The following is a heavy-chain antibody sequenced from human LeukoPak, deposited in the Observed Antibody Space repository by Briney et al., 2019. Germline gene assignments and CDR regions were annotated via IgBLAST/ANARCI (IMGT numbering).Heavy chain of an antibody. D-gene: IGHD6-13*01. CDR1: GGSLSSYH. Sequence: PSETLSLTCTLSGGSLSSYHWSWFRQPPGKGLEWKGHVFYTGKAAYNPSLTGRVTISVDTSKNQFSLRLASVTAADTAVYYCARLSRGAGAAKTFDYSGQGILVTVSS. J-gene: IGHJ4*02. V-gene: IGHV4-59*08. CDR3: ARLSRGAGAAKTFDY. CDR2: VFYTGKA.